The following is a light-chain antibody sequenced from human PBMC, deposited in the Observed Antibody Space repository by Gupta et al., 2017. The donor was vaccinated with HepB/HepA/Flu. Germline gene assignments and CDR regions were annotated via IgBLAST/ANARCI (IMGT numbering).Light chain of an antibody. CDR1: QSVSSTY. Sequence: DIVLTKSPGTLSLSPGDTAALSCRASQSVSSTYLGWYQQKPGQAPRLLIYGASSRATGIPDRFSGSGAGADFTLTISRLEPEDFAVYYCQHYSNLITFGQGTRLEIK. CDR3: QHYSNLIT. CDR2: GAS. V-gene: IGKV3-20*01. J-gene: IGKJ5*01.